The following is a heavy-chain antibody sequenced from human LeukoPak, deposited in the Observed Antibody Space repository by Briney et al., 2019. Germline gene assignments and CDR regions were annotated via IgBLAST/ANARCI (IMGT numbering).Heavy chain of an antibody. J-gene: IGHJ4*02. CDR2: IYYNGYT. D-gene: IGHD3-22*01. CDR3: ARHDYDSSGYRRDYYFDY. V-gene: IGHV4-34*01. CDR1: GGSFSGYY. Sequence: PSETLSLTCAVYGGSFSGYYWSWIRQPPGKGLEWIGSIYYNGYTYYNPSLKSRLTMSVDTSRNQFSLELSSVTAADTAVYYCARHDYDSSGYRRDYYFDYWGQGTLVTVSS.